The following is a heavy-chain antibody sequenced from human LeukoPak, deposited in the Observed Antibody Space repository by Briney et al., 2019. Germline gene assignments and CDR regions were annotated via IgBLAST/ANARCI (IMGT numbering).Heavy chain of an antibody. Sequence: GASVKASCKASGYTFTSYAMHWVRQAPGQRLEWMGWINAGNGNTKYSQKFQGRVTITRDTSASTAYMELSSLRSEDTAVYYCARMGYCSSTSCYSIEAFDIWGQGTMVTVSS. CDR2: INAGNGNT. J-gene: IGHJ3*02. CDR3: ARMGYCSSTSCYSIEAFDI. V-gene: IGHV1-3*01. D-gene: IGHD2-2*01. CDR1: GYTFTSYA.